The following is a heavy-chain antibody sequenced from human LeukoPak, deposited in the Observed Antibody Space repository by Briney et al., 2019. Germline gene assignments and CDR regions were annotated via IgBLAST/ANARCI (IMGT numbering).Heavy chain of an antibody. CDR3: AKAYYDILTGYYAPDAFDI. V-gene: IGHV3-23*01. CDR2: ISGSGGST. J-gene: IGHJ3*02. CDR1: GFTFSSYA. D-gene: IGHD3-9*01. Sequence: GASLRLSCVASGFTFSSYAMSWVRQAPGKGLEWVSAISGSGGSTYYADSVKGRFTISRDNSKNTLYLQMNSLRAEDTAVYHWAKAYYDILTGYYAPDAFDIWGQGTMVTVSS.